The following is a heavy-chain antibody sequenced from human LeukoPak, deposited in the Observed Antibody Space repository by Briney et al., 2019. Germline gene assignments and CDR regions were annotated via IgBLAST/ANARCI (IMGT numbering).Heavy chain of an antibody. CDR2: IYYSGST. D-gene: IGHD6-19*01. V-gene: IGHV4-59*08. Sequence: SETLSLTCTVSGGSISSYCWSWIRQPPGKGLEWIGYIYYSGSTNYNPSLKSRVTISVDTSKNQFSLKLNSVTAADTAVYYCARHSVDAFDIWGQGTMVTVSS. CDR1: GGSISSYC. CDR3: ARHSVDAFDI. J-gene: IGHJ3*02.